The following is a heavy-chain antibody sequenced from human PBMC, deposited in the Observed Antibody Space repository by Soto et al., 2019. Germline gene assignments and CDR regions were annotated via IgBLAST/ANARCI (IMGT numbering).Heavy chain of an antibody. CDR1: GFTFSTYS. CDR3: ARGGSSSDNGMDV. Sequence: EVQLVESGGGLVQPGGSLRVSCAASGFTFSTYSMNWVRQAPGKGLEWVSYMSSRSLTIYYTDSVKGRFTISRDNAKNSLYLQMNSLRDEDPAVYYCARGGSSSDNGMDVWGQGTTVTVSS. CDR2: MSSRSLTI. J-gene: IGHJ6*02. V-gene: IGHV3-48*02. D-gene: IGHD6-6*01.